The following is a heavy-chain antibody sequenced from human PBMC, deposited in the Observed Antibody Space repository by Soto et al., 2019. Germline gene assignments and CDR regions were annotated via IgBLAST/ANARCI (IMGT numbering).Heavy chain of an antibody. CDR3: TLELIEYYFDY. D-gene: IGHD1-7*01. Sequence: PGGSLRLSCAASGFTFSSYAMHWVRQAPGKGLEWVAVISYDGSNKYYADSVKGRFTISRDNSKNTLYLQMNSLRAEDTAVYYCTLELIEYYFDYWGQGTLVTVSS. J-gene: IGHJ4*02. V-gene: IGHV3-30-3*01. CDR2: ISYDGSNK. CDR1: GFTFSSYA.